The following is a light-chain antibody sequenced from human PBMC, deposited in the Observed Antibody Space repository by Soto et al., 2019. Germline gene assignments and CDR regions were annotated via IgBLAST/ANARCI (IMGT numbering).Light chain of an antibody. CDR1: NSNIGAGYD. Sequence: QSVLTQPPSVSGAPGQRVTISCTRSNSNIGAGYDVNWYQHLPGTAPKLLIYGDTIRPSGVPDRFSGSKSATSASLAIAGLQVEDEGDYYCQSYDSSLSGPVLFGGGTKLTVL. CDR3: QSYDSSLSGPVL. CDR2: GDT. V-gene: IGLV1-40*01. J-gene: IGLJ2*01.